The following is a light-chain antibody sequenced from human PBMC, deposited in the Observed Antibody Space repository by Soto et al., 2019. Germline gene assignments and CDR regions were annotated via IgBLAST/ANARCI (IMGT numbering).Light chain of an antibody. CDR1: QSVSSSY. CDR2: GAS. V-gene: IGKV3-20*01. CDR3: QQYGSAPYT. J-gene: IGKJ2*01. Sequence: EIVLTQSPGTLSLYPGERATLSCRASQSVSSSYLAWYQQKPGQAPRLLIYGASSRATGIPDRFSGSGSGTDFTLTISRLEPEDFAVYYCQQYGSAPYTFGQGTKVDIK.